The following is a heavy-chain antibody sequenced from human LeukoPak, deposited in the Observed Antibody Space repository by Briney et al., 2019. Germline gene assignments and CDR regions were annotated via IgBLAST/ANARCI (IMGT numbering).Heavy chain of an antibody. Sequence: SETLSLTCTISGASISSFYWSWMRQPPGKGLEWIGCINYSGSTNYNRSRKGRVTISIDTSKNQMSLKLHSVIAADTAVYYCARDPIHRDDYYVAWGQGALVSVSS. J-gene: IGHJ4*02. D-gene: IGHD5-24*01. V-gene: IGHV4-59*13. CDR2: INYSGST. CDR3: ARDPIHRDDYYVA. CDR1: GASISSFY.